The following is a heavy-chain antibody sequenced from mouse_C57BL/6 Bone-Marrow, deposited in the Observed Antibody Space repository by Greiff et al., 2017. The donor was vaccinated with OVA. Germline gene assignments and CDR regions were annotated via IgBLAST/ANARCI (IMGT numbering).Heavy chain of an antibody. CDR2: IYPRSGNT. J-gene: IGHJ3*01. D-gene: IGHD1-1*01. Sequence: VKLQQSGAELARPGASVKLSCKASGYTFTSYGISWVKQRTGQGLEWIGEIYPRSGNTYYNEKFKGKATLTADKSSSTAYMELRSLTSEDSAVYFCARWGFYYGSSSFAYWGQGTLVTVSA. CDR3: ARWGFYYGSSSFAY. V-gene: IGHV1-81*01. CDR1: GYTFTSYG.